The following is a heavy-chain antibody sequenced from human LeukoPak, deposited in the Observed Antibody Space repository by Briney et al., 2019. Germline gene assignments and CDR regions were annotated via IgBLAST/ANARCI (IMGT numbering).Heavy chain of an antibody. CDR1: GGSISSYY. V-gene: IGHV4-59*08. J-gene: IGHJ4*02. D-gene: IGHD2-2*01. Sequence: SETLSLTCTVSGGSISSYYWSWIRQPPGKGLEWIGYIYYSGSTNYNPSLESRVTLSVGTSKNQYSLKLSSVTAADTAVYYCATQILLCHYYWGQGTLVTVSS. CDR3: ATQILLCHYY. CDR2: IYYSGST.